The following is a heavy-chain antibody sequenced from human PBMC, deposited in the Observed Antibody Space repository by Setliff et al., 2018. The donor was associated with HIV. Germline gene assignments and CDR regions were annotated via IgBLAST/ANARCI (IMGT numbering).Heavy chain of an antibody. J-gene: IGHJ6*02. CDR1: GYIFIRYY. CDR2: INPHTGVT. Sequence: GASVKVSCKTSGYIFIRYYIFWVRQAPGQGLEWMGNINPHTGVTKYAEKFQGRVTMSRDTSINTIYMELSRLSSDETAVYYFARDLRDGFEEWFSTLDDGMDVGGQGTTVTVSS. D-gene: IGHD3-3*01. CDR3: ARDLRDGFEEWFSTLDDGMDV. V-gene: IGHV1-2*02.